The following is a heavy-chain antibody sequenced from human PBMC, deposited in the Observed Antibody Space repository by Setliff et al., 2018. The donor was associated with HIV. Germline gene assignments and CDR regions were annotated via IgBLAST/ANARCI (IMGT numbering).Heavy chain of an antibody. CDR3: ARDRPGDGGNYQIEY. Sequence: ASVKVSCKASGYTFTGYYIHWVRQAPGQGLEWMGWIYPNSGDTKYAQKFQGRVTMTRDTSISTAYRELSWLSSDDTAVYYCARDRPGDGGNYQIEYWGQGTLFTVSS. D-gene: IGHD4-4*01. V-gene: IGHV1-2*02. CDR1: GYTFTGYY. CDR2: IYPNSGDT. J-gene: IGHJ4*02.